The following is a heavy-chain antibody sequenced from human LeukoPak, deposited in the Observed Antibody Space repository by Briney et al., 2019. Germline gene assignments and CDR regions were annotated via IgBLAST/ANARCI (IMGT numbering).Heavy chain of an antibody. Sequence: GGSLRLSCAASGFTFSSYEMNWVRQAPGKGLEWVSYISSSGSTIYYADSVKGRFTISRDNAKNSLYLQMNSLKTEDTAVYYCTHTQWELSGAYYYYYMDVWGKGTTVTISS. D-gene: IGHD1-26*01. CDR2: ISSSGSTI. J-gene: IGHJ6*03. V-gene: IGHV3-48*03. CDR1: GFTFSSYE. CDR3: THTQWELSGAYYYYYMDV.